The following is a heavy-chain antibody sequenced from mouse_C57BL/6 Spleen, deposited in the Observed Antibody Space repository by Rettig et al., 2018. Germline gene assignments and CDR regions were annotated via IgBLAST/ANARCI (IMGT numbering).Heavy chain of an antibody. J-gene: IGHJ3*01. CDR2: IYPGDGDT. V-gene: IGHV1-80*01. CDR3: ARGAY. CDR1: GYAFSNFW. Sequence: SVKISCKASGYAFSNFWMNWVKQRPGKGLEWIGQIYPGDGDTNYNGKFKGKATLTADKSSTTAYMQFNSLTSEDSAVYFCARGAYWGQGTLVTVSA.